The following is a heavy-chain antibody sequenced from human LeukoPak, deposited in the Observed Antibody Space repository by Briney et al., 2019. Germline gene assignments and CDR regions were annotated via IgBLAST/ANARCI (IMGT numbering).Heavy chain of an antibody. CDR2: IYYSGGT. V-gene: IGHV4-59*01. Sequence: ASETLSLTCTVSGGSFSSYYWSWIRQTPGKGLEWIGYIYYSGGTNYNPSLKSRVTISVDASKNQFSLKLSSVTAADTAVYYCARGRYYYYMDVWGKGTTVTVSS. CDR1: GGSFSSYY. CDR3: ARGRYYYYMDV. J-gene: IGHJ6*03.